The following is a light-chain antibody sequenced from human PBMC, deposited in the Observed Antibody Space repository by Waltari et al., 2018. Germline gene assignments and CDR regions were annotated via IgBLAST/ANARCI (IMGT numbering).Light chain of an antibody. CDR3: MQGTHWPYT. Sequence: DVVMTQSPLSLPVTLGPPASISCTPSPSLVHSDGNTHLIWFQQSPGQSPRRLIYKVSNRDSGVPDRFSGSGSGTDFTLKISWVEAEDVGVYYCMQGTHWPYTFGQGTKLDIK. CDR1: PSLVHSDGNTH. V-gene: IGKV2-30*02. J-gene: IGKJ2*01. CDR2: KVS.